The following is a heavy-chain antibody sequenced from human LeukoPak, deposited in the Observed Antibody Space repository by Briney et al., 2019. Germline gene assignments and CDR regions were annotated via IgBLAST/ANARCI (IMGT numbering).Heavy chain of an antibody. D-gene: IGHD1-26*01. J-gene: IGHJ4*02. V-gene: IGHV3-48*02. CDR2: ISGRSSTI. CDR3: ARDRIKSGGYYFDY. Sequence: GGSLRLSCAASAFTFSDYSMNWVRQSPGKGLEWVSYISGRSSTIYYADSVKGRFTISRDNAKNLMYLQMNSLRDEDTAVYYCARDRIKSGGYYFDYWGQGTLVTVSS. CDR1: AFTFSDYS.